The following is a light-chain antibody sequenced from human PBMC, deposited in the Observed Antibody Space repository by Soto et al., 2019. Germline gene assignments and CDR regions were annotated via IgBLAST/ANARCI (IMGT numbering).Light chain of an antibody. V-gene: IGKV1-5*03. Sequence: DIQMTQSPSTLSASVGDRVTITCRASQSISYWLAWYQQKPGKAPTVLIYKASTLESGVPSRFSGSGSGTVFTLTISSLQPDDFATYYCQQYNSYSITFGGGTKVEMK. J-gene: IGKJ4*01. CDR2: KAS. CDR1: QSISYW. CDR3: QQYNSYSIT.